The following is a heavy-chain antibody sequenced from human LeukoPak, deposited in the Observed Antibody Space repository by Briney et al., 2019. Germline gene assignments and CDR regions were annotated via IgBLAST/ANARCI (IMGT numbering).Heavy chain of an antibody. D-gene: IGHD3-10*01. J-gene: IGHJ4*02. CDR1: GFTFSSFG. Sequence: GGSLRLSCAASGFTFSSFGMHWVRQAPGKGLEWVAIIWYNGRNETYADSVKGRFTISRDNSKNTLYLYMNGLRAEDTAVYYCVRESRGELFAPPDYWGQGTLVTVSS. V-gene: IGHV3-33*01. CDR2: IWYNGRNE. CDR3: VRESRGELFAPPDY.